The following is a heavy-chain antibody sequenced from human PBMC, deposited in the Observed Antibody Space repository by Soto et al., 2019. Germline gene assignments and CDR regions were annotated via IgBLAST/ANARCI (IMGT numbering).Heavy chain of an antibody. J-gene: IGHJ4*02. Sequence: SETLSLTCTVSGGSISSSSYYWGWIRQPPGKGLEWIGSIYYSGSTYYNPSLKSRVTISVDTSKNQFSLKLSSVTAADTAVYYCAREEASCYDYWGQGTLVTVSS. CDR3: AREEASCYDY. CDR2: IYYSGST. CDR1: GGSISSSSYY. V-gene: IGHV4-39*07. D-gene: IGHD2-2*01.